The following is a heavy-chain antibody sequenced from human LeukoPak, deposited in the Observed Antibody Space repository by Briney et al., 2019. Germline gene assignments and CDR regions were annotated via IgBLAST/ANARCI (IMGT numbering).Heavy chain of an antibody. D-gene: IGHD3-16*01. J-gene: IGHJ5*02. V-gene: IGHV4-38-2*02. CDR3: AREGAVPGIDP. CDR1: GVSFSTYY. Sequence: PSETLSLTCDVSGVSFSTYYWSWIRQSPGKGLEWIGTISHSGTTDYKSTLESRLTMSMDTSKNLFSLRLTSVTAADTAVYYCAREGAVPGIDPWGQGTLVTVSS. CDR2: ISHSGTT.